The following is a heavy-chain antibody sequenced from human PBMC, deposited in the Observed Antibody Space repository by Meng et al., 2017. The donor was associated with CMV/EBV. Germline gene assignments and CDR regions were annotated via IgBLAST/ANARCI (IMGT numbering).Heavy chain of an antibody. CDR1: GGSVSSGSYY. J-gene: IGHJ6*02. Sequence: SETLSLTFTVSGGSVSSGSYYWSWIRQPPGKGLEWIGYIYYSGSTNYNPSLKSRVTISVDTSKNQFSLKLSSVTAADTAVYYRARDPYPSYDFWSGPNPKYYYYGMDVWGQGTTVTVSS. CDR2: IYYSGST. CDR3: ARDPYPSYDFWSGPNPKYYYYGMDV. V-gene: IGHV4-61*01. D-gene: IGHD3-3*01.